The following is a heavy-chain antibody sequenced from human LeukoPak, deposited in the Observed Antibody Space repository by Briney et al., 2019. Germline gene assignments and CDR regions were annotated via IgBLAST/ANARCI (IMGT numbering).Heavy chain of an antibody. CDR1: GYSFTSYW. D-gene: IGHD4-17*01. CDR3: ARHGLHDYGHYDSLMGY. CDR2: SYPGDSDT. Sequence: GEALKISCKGSGYSFTSYWIGWVRQMPGKDLEGMGRSYPGDSDTRYSPSFQGQVTISADKSIRTAYLQWSSLKASDTAMYYCARHGLHDYGHYDSLMGYWGQGTLVTVSS. V-gene: IGHV5-51*01. J-gene: IGHJ4*02.